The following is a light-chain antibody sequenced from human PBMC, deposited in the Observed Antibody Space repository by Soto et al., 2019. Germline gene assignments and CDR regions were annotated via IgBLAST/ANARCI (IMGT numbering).Light chain of an antibody. V-gene: IGKV1-5*03. CDR2: QVS. J-gene: IGKJ1*01. Sequence: DIQMPQSPSTLSASVGDRVSITCRASQSISRQLAWYQQKPVKAPNLLIYQVSNLETGVPSRFTGSGSGTEFTLTISSLQPGDLATYYCLQYQSYWTFGQGTKVEVK. CDR3: LQYQSYWT. CDR1: QSISRQ.